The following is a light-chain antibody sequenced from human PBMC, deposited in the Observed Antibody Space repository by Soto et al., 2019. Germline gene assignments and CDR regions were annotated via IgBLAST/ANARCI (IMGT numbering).Light chain of an antibody. CDR3: QQYHNWPPQYT. Sequence: EIVMTQSPASLSVSPGEGATLSCRASQTVASNLAWYRQKPGQGPRLLIHGASTRATGVPARFSGSGSGTDFTLTISSLQSEDFAVYYCQQYHNWPPQYTFGQGTKLQIK. CDR2: GAS. J-gene: IGKJ2*01. CDR1: QTVASN. V-gene: IGKV3-15*01.